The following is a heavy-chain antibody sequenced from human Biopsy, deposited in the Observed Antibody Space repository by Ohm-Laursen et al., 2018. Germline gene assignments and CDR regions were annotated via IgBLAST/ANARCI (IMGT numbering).Heavy chain of an antibody. CDR2: FALENGKT. Sequence: GSSVNVSCKVSGYTLTDLSMHWVRQAPGKGLEWMGGFALENGKTIYAQKFQGRVTMTEDTSTDTAYMELSNLRSEDTAVYYCAGDINNWNVNYWGQGTLVIVSS. CDR1: GYTLTDLS. D-gene: IGHD1-20*01. J-gene: IGHJ4*02. V-gene: IGHV1-24*01. CDR3: AGDINNWNVNY.